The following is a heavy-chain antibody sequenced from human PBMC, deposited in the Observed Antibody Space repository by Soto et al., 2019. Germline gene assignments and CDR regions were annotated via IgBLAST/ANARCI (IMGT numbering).Heavy chain of an antibody. CDR1: GDSIGVSRYF. Sequence: QLHLQESGPGLVKPSETLSLDCIVTGDSIGVSRYFWGWIRQPPGKGLEWIGTVTDTGLTIYNPSLASRLSVSADKSKNQFSLTLLSVTATDAAMYYCARHADTPLIKTPLAFEVWGQGTMVTVSS. CDR2: VTDTGLT. J-gene: IGHJ3*01. CDR3: ARHADTPLIKTPLAFEV. V-gene: IGHV4-39*01. D-gene: IGHD5-18*01.